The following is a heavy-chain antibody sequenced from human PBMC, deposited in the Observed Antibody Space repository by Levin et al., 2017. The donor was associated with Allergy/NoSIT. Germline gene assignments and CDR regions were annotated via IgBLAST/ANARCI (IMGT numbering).Heavy chain of an antibody. Sequence: GGSLRLSCAASGFTFDDYGMSWVRQAPGKGLEWVSGINWNGGSTGYADSVKGRFTISRDNAKNSLYLQMNSLRVEDTALYHCARRGYDILTGDRAIRYYYGMDVWGQGTTVTVSS. CDR3: ARRGYDILTGDRAIRYYYGMDV. J-gene: IGHJ6*02. CDR2: INWNGGST. CDR1: GFTFDDYG. V-gene: IGHV3-20*01. D-gene: IGHD3-9*01.